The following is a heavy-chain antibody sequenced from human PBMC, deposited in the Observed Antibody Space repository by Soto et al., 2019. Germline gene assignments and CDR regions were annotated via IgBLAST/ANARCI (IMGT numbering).Heavy chain of an antibody. J-gene: IGHJ6*01. CDR2: IYPGDSDT. D-gene: IGHD3-16*01. CDR3: ARHSPGGPRYYYGMDV. V-gene: IGHV5-51*01. CDR1: GYSFTSYW. Sequence: GESLKICCKRSGYSFTSYWIGWVRQMPGKGLEWMGIIYPGDSDTRYSPSFQGQVTISADKSISTAYLQWSSLKASDTAMYYCARHSPGGPRYYYGMDVWGQGTTVTVSS.